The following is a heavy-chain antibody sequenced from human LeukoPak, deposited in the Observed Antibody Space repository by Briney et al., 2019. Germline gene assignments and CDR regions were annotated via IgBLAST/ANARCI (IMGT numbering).Heavy chain of an antibody. CDR2: ISSSSKYI. J-gene: IGHJ4*02. D-gene: IGHD2-21*02. V-gene: IGHV3-21*01. CDR3: ARDYLYCGGDCFVDD. Sequence: GGSLRLSCAASGFTFSSYSMNWVRQAPGKGLEWVSSISSSSKYIYDADSVKGRFTVSRDNAKNSLYLQLNSLRAEDTAVYYCARDYLYCGGDCFVDDWGQGTLVTVSS. CDR1: GFTFSSYS.